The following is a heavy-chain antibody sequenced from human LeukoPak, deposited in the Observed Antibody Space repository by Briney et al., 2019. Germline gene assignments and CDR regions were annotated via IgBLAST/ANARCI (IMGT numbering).Heavy chain of an antibody. CDR1: GFSFSSYG. V-gene: IGHV3-23*01. J-gene: IGHJ4*02. CDR3: AKDSRNYYEEG. Sequence: QPGGSLRLSCAASGFSFSSYGMSWVRQAPGKGLEWVSSIGGRGDSKYYADSVKGRFTISRDNSKNTLYLQMNSLRAEDTAVYYCAKDSRNYYEEGWGQGTLVTVSS. CDR2: IGGRGDSK. D-gene: IGHD3-22*01.